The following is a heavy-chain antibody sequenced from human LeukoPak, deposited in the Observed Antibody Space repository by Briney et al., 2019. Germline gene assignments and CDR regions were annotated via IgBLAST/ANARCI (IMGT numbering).Heavy chain of an antibody. V-gene: IGHV4-34*01. CDR1: GGSFSGYY. J-gene: IGHJ4*02. D-gene: IGHD3-10*01. CDR2: INHSGST. CDR3: ARRGYYYGSGSYYRSRYFDY. Sequence: SETLSLTCAVYGGSFSGYYWSWIRQPPGKGLEWIGEINHSGSTNHNPSLKSRVTISVDTSKNQFSLKLSPVTAADTAVYYCARRGYYYGSGSYYRSRYFDYWGQGTLVTVSS.